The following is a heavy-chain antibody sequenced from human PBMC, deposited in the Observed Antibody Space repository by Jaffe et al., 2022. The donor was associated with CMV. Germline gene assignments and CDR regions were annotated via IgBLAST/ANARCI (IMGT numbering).Heavy chain of an antibody. CDR2: IYYSGST. D-gene: IGHD1-26*01. CDR1: GGSISSYY. J-gene: IGHJ4*02. V-gene: IGHV4-59*08. CDR3: ARHPTAGGYHLYFDY. Sequence: QVQLQESGPGLVKPSETLSLTCTVSGGSISSYYWSWIRQPPGKGLEWIGYIYYSGSTNYNPSLKSRVTISVDTSKNQFSLKLSSVTAADTAVYYCARHPTAGGYHLYFDYWGQGTLVTVSS.